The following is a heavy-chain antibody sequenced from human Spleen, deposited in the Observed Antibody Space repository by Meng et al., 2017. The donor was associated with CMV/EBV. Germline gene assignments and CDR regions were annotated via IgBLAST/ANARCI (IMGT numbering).Heavy chain of an antibody. Sequence: GESLKISCAASGFTFSSYEMNWVRQAPGKGLEWVSYISSSGSTIYYADSVKGRFTISRDNSKNTLYLQMNSLRAEDTAVYYCAREPPNSYGVSYYYGMDVWGQGTTVTVSS. CDR3: AREPPNSYGVSYYYGMDV. D-gene: IGHD5-18*01. CDR2: ISSSGSTI. V-gene: IGHV3-48*03. CDR1: GFTFSSYE. J-gene: IGHJ6*02.